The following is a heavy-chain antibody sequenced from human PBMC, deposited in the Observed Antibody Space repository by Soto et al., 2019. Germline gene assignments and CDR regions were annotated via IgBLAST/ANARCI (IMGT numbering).Heavy chain of an antibody. CDR2: ISGSGGST. V-gene: IGHV3-23*01. D-gene: IGHD3-10*01. J-gene: IGHJ4*02. CDR1: GFTFSSYA. Sequence: GGSLRLSCAASGFTFSSYAMSWARQAPGKGLEWVSAISGSGGSTYYADSVKGRFTISRDNSKNTLYLQMNSLRAEDTAVYYCAKKVRGVIAPGPFFDYWGQGTLVTVSS. CDR3: AKKVRGVIAPGPFFDY.